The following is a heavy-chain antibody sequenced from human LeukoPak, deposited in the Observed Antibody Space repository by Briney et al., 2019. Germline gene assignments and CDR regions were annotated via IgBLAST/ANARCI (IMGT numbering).Heavy chain of an antibody. V-gene: IGHV1-69*05. Sequence: GASVKVSRKASGGTFSSYAISWVRQAPGQGLEWMGGIIPIFGTANYAQKFQGRVTITTDESTSTAYMELSSLRSEDTAVYYCARENYYERRMGAFDIWGQGTMVTVSS. CDR3: ARENYYERRMGAFDI. CDR1: GGTFSSYA. J-gene: IGHJ3*02. D-gene: IGHD3-22*01. CDR2: IIPIFGTA.